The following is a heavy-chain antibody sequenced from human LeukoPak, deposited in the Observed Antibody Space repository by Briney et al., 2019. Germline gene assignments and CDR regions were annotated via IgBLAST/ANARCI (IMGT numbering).Heavy chain of an antibody. D-gene: IGHD2-2*01. J-gene: IGHJ6*02. CDR2: INPNSGGT. CDR1: GYTFTGYY. Sequence: ASVKVSCKASGYTFTGYYMHWVRQAPGQGLEWMGWINPNSGGTNYAQKFQGRVTMTRDTSISTAFMELSRLRSDDTAVYYCARNIVVVPDGMDVWGQGTTVTVSS. V-gene: IGHV1-2*02. CDR3: ARNIVVVPDGMDV.